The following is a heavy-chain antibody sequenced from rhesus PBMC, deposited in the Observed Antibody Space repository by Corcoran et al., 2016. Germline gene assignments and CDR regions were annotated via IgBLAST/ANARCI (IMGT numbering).Heavy chain of an antibody. Sequence: QVQLQESGPGVVKPSETLSLTCAVSGGSISDSYRWSWIRQPPGKGLEWIGYIYGSSTSTNYNPSLKSRVTISKDTSKNQFSLKLSSVTAADTAVYYCAREAYDSGADYWGQGVLVTVSS. CDR1: GGSISDSYR. D-gene: IGHD3-28*01. CDR3: AREAYDSGADY. V-gene: IGHV4S10*01. J-gene: IGHJ4*01. CDR2: IYGSSTST.